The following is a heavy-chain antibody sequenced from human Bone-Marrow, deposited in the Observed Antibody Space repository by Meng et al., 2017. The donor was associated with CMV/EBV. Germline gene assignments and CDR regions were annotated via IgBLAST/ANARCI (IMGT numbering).Heavy chain of an antibody. V-gene: IGHV3-15*01. J-gene: IGHJ4*02. CDR3: TTDPWKAGRHY. Sequence: GESLKISCAASGFTFSNAWMSWVRQAPGKGLEWVGRNKSKTDGGTTDYAATVKGRFTISRDKSKNTLYLQMNSLKTADTAVYYCTTDPWKAGRHYWGQGTLVTVSS. CDR2: NKSKTDGGTT. D-gene: IGHD6-13*01. CDR1: GFTFSNAW.